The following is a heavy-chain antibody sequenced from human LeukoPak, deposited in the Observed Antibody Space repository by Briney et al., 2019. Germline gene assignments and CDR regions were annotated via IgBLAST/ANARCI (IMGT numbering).Heavy chain of an antibody. Sequence: SETLSLTCTVSGGSISSYYWSWIRQPPGKGLEWIGYIYYSGSTNYNPSLKSRVTISVDTSKNQLSLKLSSVTAADTAVYYCARLNYSNQTLDPWGQGTLVTVSS. V-gene: IGHV4-59*08. D-gene: IGHD4-11*01. CDR1: GGSISSYY. J-gene: IGHJ5*02. CDR2: IYYSGST. CDR3: ARLNYSNQTLDP.